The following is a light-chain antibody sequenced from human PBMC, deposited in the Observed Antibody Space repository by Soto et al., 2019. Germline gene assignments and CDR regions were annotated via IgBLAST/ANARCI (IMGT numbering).Light chain of an antibody. CDR3: QQYHSWPHT. CDR2: GAS. CDR1: QSVTTN. Sequence: ETVLTHSPATLSVSPGERVTFSCRASQSVTTNLAWYQQKPGQVPRLLIYGASTRATGIPARFSGSGSGTEFTLSISSLQSDDFAIYHCQQYHSWPHTFGQGTKVDIK. V-gene: IGKV3-15*01. J-gene: IGKJ2*01.